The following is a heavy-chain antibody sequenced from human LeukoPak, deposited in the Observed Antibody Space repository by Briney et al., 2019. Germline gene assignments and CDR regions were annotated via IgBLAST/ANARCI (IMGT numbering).Heavy chain of an antibody. Sequence: GGSLRLSCAASGFTFRNYWMHWVRHAPGKGLVWVSRINPDGSSASYADSVKGRFTISRDNAKNTLYLQMNSLRAEDTAVYYCARFKVTVTSIPWGQGTLVTVSS. D-gene: IGHD4-11*01. CDR2: INPDGSSA. V-gene: IGHV3-74*01. CDR3: ARFKVTVTSIP. CDR1: GFTFRNYW. J-gene: IGHJ5*02.